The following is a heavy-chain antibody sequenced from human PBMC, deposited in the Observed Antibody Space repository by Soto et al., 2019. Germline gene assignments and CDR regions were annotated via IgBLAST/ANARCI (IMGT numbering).Heavy chain of an antibody. CDR2: INPSGGST. Sequence: QVQLVQSGAEVKKPGASVKVSCKASGSTFTSYYMHWVRQAPGQGLEWMGIINPSGGSTSYEQQFRGRVTMTREAATSTVYMELSSLRSEDTGVYYCARDQQQSMVRGAGPYYRDVWGKGTTVTVSS. J-gene: IGHJ6*03. CDR3: ARDQQQSMVRGAGPYYRDV. CDR1: GSTFTSYY. D-gene: IGHD3-10*01. V-gene: IGHV1-46*03.